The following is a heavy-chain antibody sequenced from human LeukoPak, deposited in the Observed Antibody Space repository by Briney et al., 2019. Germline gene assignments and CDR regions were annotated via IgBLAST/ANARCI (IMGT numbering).Heavy chain of an antibody. D-gene: IGHD3-22*01. J-gene: IGHJ4*02. CDR1: GGSFSGYY. Sequence: ASETLSLTCAVYGGSFSGYYWSWIRQPPGKGLEWIGEINHSGSTNYNPSLKSRVTISVDTSKNQFSLKLSSVTAADTAVYYCARLSSGYYSRLDYWGQGTLVTVSS. V-gene: IGHV4-34*01. CDR2: INHSGST. CDR3: ARLSSGYYSRLDY.